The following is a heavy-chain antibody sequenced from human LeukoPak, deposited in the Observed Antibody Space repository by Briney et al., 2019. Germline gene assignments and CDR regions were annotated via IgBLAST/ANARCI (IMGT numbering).Heavy chain of an antibody. CDR2: ISGSGDST. Sequence: GGSLRLSCTVSGFTVSSNSWSWVRQAPGKGLEWVSSISGSGDSTYYTDSVKGRFTISRENSKNTLYLQMNSLRAEDTAVFYCAKGPMGRIDYWGQGTLVTVSS. CDR3: AKGPMGRIDY. V-gene: IGHV3-23*01. J-gene: IGHJ4*02. CDR1: GFTVSSNS. D-gene: IGHD2-15*01.